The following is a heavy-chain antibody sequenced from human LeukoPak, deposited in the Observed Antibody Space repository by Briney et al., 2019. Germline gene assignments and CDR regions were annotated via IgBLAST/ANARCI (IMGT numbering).Heavy chain of an antibody. J-gene: IGHJ4*02. CDR2: ISGSGGST. D-gene: IGHD3-3*01. CDR1: GFTFSSYA. CDR3: ATTHGFWSGYSPG. V-gene: IGHV3-23*01. Sequence: GGSLRLSCAASGFTFSSYAMTWVRQAPGKGLEWVSVISGSGGSTYYADSVKGRFTISRDNSKNTLYLQMNSLRAEDTAVYYCATTHGFWSGYSPGWGQGTLVTVSS.